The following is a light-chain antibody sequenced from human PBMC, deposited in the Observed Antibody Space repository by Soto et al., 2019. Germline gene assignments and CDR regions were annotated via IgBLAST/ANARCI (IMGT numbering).Light chain of an antibody. Sequence: EIVLTQSPATLSLSPGDRATLFCRASQTIGRYLSWYQQRPGQAPRLLIYHTSNGATGIPARFSGSGSGTDYTLTISSLEPEDFAVYYCQQGSDWPLTFGGGTKVEIK. CDR1: QTIGRY. V-gene: IGKV3-11*01. CDR2: HTS. J-gene: IGKJ4*01. CDR3: QQGSDWPLT.